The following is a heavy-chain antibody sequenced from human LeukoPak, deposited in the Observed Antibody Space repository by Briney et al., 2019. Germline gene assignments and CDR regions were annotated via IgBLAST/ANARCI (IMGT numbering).Heavy chain of an antibody. Sequence: ASVKVSCKASGYTFTGYYMHWGRQAPGQGLEWMGWINPNSGGTNYAQKFQGRVTMTRDTSISTAYMELSRLRSDDTAVYYCAGGYCSGGSCSYFDYWGQGTLVTVSS. CDR3: AGGYCSGGSCSYFDY. D-gene: IGHD2-15*01. CDR1: GYTFTGYY. CDR2: INPNSGGT. V-gene: IGHV1-2*02. J-gene: IGHJ4*02.